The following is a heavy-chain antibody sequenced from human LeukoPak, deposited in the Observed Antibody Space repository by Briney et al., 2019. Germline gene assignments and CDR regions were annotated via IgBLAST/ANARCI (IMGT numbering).Heavy chain of an antibody. CDR2: IYSGGST. V-gene: IGHV3-53*01. CDR3: ARDRYCTGTTCYVGGGWFFDL. J-gene: IGHJ2*01. CDR1: GSTVSSNC. Sequence: GGSLRLSCAASGSTVSSNCMSWVRQAPGKGLEWVSVIYSGGSTYYADSVKGRFTISRDNSKNTLYLQMNSLRAEDTAVYYRARDRYCTGTTCYVGGGWFFDLWGRGILVTVSS. D-gene: IGHD2-2*01.